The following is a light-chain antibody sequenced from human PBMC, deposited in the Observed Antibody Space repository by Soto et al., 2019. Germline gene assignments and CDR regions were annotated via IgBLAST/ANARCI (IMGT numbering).Light chain of an antibody. CDR1: HDIGTY. CDR3: QQYDNLPIT. J-gene: IGKJ5*01. V-gene: IGKV1-33*01. CDR2: EAS. Sequence: DIQMTQSPSSLSASVGDRVTITCQASHDIGTYLNWYQQKPGRAPKLLIFEASNLETGVPSRFSGSGSGTEFTFTVSNLQPEDVASYYCQQYDNLPITFGQGTRLEV.